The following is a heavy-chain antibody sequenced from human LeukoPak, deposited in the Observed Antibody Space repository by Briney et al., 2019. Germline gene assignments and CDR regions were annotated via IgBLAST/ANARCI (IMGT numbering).Heavy chain of an antibody. D-gene: IGHD2-15*01. Sequence: ASVKVSCKASGYNFRNYGIGWVRQAPRQGLEWMGWITAGNGNTNYAQKAQGRVTMTTDTSTSTAYMELRSLRSDDTAVYYCARPSRGRGPIDYYYYMDVWGKGTTVTVSS. J-gene: IGHJ6*03. CDR1: GYNFRNYG. CDR2: ITAGNGNT. V-gene: IGHV1-18*01. CDR3: ARPSRGRGPIDYYYYMDV.